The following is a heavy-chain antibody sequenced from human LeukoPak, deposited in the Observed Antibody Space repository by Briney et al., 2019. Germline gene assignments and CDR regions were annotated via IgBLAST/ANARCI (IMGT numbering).Heavy chain of an antibody. CDR2: VNYIGRS. V-gene: IGHV4-34*01. CDR3: AIRLTTSRLATATTWFDP. D-gene: IGHD1-1*01. CDR1: GESFDGFY. Sequence: SETLSLTCAVYGESFDGFYWNWIRQSPAKGLEWLGEVNYIGRSNYNPALESRIAISADASKRQFSLKLTSVTAADTAVYYCAIRLTTSRLATATTWFDPWGQGTLVSVSS. J-gene: IGHJ5*02.